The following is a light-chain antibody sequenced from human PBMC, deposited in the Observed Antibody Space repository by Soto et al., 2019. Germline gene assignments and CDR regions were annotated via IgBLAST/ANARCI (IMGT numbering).Light chain of an antibody. V-gene: IGKV1-5*01. CDR3: QQYGSSGT. CDR2: DAS. J-gene: IGKJ1*01. CDR1: QSISRW. Sequence: DIHMTQSPSKLSASVGARVTNTCRASQSISRWLAWHQQKPGKAPRLLIYDASNLQRGVPSRFSGSGSGTEFTLTITSLQPEDFAVYYCQQYGSSGTFGQGTKVDIK.